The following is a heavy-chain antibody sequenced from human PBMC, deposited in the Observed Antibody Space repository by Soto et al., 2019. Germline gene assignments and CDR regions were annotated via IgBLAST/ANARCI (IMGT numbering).Heavy chain of an antibody. J-gene: IGHJ4*02. CDR3: ARDLPPWVVVVPAATDY. Sequence: EVQLVESGGGLVQPGGSLRLSCAASGFTFSSYWMSWVRQAPGKGLEWVANIKQDGSEKYYVDSVKGRFTISRDNAKNSLYLQMNCLRAEDTAVYYCARDLPPWVVVVPAATDYWGQGTLVTVSS. CDR1: GFTFSSYW. CDR2: IKQDGSEK. V-gene: IGHV3-7*01. D-gene: IGHD2-2*01.